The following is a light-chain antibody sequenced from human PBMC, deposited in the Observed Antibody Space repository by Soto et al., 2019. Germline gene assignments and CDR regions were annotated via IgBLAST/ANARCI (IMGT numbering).Light chain of an antibody. J-gene: IGKJ1*01. Sequence: DIQMTQSPSILSASVGDRVTITCRASQSISSWLAWYQQKPGKAPSLPIHKASHLESGVPSRFSGSGSGTEFTLTISSLQPGDFATYYCQHYNTYPWTFGQGTKVDIK. CDR3: QHYNTYPWT. V-gene: IGKV1-5*03. CDR1: QSISSW. CDR2: KAS.